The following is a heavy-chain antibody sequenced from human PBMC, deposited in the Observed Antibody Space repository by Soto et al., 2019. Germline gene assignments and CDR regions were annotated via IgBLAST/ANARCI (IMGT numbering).Heavy chain of an antibody. CDR3: TTARPRGYQLLRYYYYYGMDV. CDR1: GFTFSNAW. J-gene: IGHJ6*02. V-gene: IGHV3-15*07. D-gene: IGHD2-2*01. Sequence: GGSLRLSCAASGFTFSNAWMNWVRQAPGKGLEWVGRIKSKTDGGTTDYAAPVKGRFTISRDDSKNTLYLQMNSLKTEDTAVYYCTTARPRGYQLLRYYYYYGMDVWGQGTTVTVSS. CDR2: IKSKTDGGTT.